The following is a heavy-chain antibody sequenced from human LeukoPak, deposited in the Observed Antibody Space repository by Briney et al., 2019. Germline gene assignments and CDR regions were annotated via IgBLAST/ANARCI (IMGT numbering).Heavy chain of an antibody. CDR3: ARDVITFGGVIVTPDY. D-gene: IGHD3-16*02. CDR1: GFTFSSYW. V-gene: IGHV3-7*01. CDR2: IKQDGSEK. Sequence: PGVSLRLSCAASGFTFSSYWMSWVRQAPGKGLEWVANIKQDGSEKYYVDSVKGRFTISRDNAKNSLYLQMNSLRAEDTAVYYCARDVITFGGVIVTPDYWGQGTLVTVSS. J-gene: IGHJ4*02.